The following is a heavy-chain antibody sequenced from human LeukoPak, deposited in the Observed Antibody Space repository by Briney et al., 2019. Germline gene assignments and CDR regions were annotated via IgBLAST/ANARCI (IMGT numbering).Heavy chain of an antibody. CDR2: ITGGHFPT. CDR1: GFSFSNCA. D-gene: IGHD4-17*01. Sequence: GGSLRLSCAVSGFSFSNCAMTWVRQAPGKGLEWVSSITGGHFPTDYTDSVKGRFTISRDNSKNTLYLQMNSLRADDPAVYYCSRDPNGDYVGAFESWGQGTLVTVSS. J-gene: IGHJ5*01. CDR3: SRDPNGDYVGAFES. V-gene: IGHV3-23*01.